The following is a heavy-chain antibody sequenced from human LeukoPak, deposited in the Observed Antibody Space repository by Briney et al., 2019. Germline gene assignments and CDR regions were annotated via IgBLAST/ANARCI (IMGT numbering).Heavy chain of an antibody. CDR3: ARSNWFYCSSTSCYAGGAFDI. Sequence: TPSETLSLTCAVSVGSISSGGYSWSWIRQPPGKGLEWIGYIYHSGSTNYNPSLKSRVTISVDTSKNQFSLKLSSVTAADTAVYYCARSNWFYCSSTSCYAGGAFDIWGQGTMVTVSS. V-gene: IGHV4-30-2*01. CDR1: VGSISSGGYS. D-gene: IGHD2-2*01. J-gene: IGHJ3*02. CDR2: IYHSGST.